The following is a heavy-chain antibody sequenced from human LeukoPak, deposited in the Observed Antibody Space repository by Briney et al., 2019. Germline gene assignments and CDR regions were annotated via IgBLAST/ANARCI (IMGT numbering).Heavy chain of an antibody. CDR1: GYTFTSYG. Sequence: ASVKVSCKASGYTFTSYGINWVRQATGQGLERMGWMNPNSGNTGYAQKFQGRVTMTRNTSISTAYMELSSLRSEDTAVYYCATLGGLGATGGAFDIWGQGTMVTVSS. V-gene: IGHV1-8*01. J-gene: IGHJ3*02. CDR2: MNPNSGNT. CDR3: ATLGGLGATGGAFDI. D-gene: IGHD1-26*01.